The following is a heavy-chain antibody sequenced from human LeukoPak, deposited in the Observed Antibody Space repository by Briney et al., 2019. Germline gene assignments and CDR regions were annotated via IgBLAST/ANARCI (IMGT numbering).Heavy chain of an antibody. CDR2: ISGNGAST. J-gene: IGHJ4*02. Sequence: GGSLRLSCAASGLTFSSYAMGWVRQGPGRGLEWVSAISGNGASTYYADSVKGRLTISRDNSKNTLYLQMNSLRAEDTAVYYCAKLSFYFDFWGQGTLVTVSS. V-gene: IGHV3-23*01. CDR3: AKLSFYFDF. CDR1: GLTFSSYA.